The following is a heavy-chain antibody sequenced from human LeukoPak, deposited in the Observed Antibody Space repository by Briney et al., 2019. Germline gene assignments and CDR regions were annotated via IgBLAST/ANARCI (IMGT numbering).Heavy chain of an antibody. Sequence: GGSLRLSCAASGFTFNIHGMNWVRQAPGKGLEWVSYISSRGSTIYYADSVKGRFTISRDNAKNSLYLQMNSLRAEDTAVYCCAELGITMIGGVWGKGTTVTISS. J-gene: IGHJ6*04. CDR2: ISSRGSTI. V-gene: IGHV3-48*03. CDR3: AELGITMIGGV. CDR1: GFTFNIHG. D-gene: IGHD3-10*02.